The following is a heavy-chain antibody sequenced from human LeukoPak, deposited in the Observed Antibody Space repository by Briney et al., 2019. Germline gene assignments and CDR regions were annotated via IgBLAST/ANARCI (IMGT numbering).Heavy chain of an antibody. Sequence: GGSLRLSCAASGFTFTNAWMSWVRQVPGKGLEWVGRIQSKSDGGTTEYAAPVKGRFTISRDDSKNTLYLQMHSLKIEDTGVYYCTTPEPRDDSSGYSVNDAFDIWGQGTMVTVSS. CDR2: IQSKSDGGTT. CDR1: GFTFTNAW. D-gene: IGHD3-22*01. CDR3: TTPEPRDDSSGYSVNDAFDI. V-gene: IGHV3-15*01. J-gene: IGHJ3*02.